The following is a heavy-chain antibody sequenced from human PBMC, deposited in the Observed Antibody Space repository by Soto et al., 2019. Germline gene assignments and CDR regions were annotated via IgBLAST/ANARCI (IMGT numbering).Heavy chain of an antibody. D-gene: IGHD2-2*01. CDR1: GFAFSSYA. CDR3: AQINPTYSSRWSGY. J-gene: IGHJ4*01. Sequence: PGGSPRLSCAASGFAFSSYAMSRVRQPPGKGLEWVSTLSGDGTDPYYSDYVKGRFTISTDNSEDTLYLQMNSLRAEDAALYFCAQINPTYSSRWSGYWGQGHLVTVSS. V-gene: IGHV3-23*01. CDR2: LSGDGTDP.